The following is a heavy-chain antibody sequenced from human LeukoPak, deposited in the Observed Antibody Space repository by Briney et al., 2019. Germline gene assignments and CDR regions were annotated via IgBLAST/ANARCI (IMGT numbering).Heavy chain of an antibody. Sequence: GGSLRLSCVTSGFTFSSYWMHWVRQAPGRGLVWVSRINSDGSSTSYADSVKGRFTISRDNAKNTLYLQMNSLRAEDAAVYYCARSAWVDCFDYWGQGTLVTVSS. CDR3: ARSAWVDCFDY. CDR1: GFTFSSYW. J-gene: IGHJ4*02. CDR2: INSDGSST. D-gene: IGHD2-15*01. V-gene: IGHV3-74*01.